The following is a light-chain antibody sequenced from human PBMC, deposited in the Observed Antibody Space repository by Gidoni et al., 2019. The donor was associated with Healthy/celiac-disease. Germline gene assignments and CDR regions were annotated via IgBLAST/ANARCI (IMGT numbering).Light chain of an antibody. CDR3: QERSNWAPLT. CDR1: QSVSSY. CDR2: DAS. Sequence: EIVLTHSPATLSLSPGERATLSCRASQSVSSYLAWYQQKPGQAPRLLIYDASNRATGIPARLSGRGSGTDFTLTISSLEPEDFAVYYCQERSNWAPLTFGGGTKVEIK. V-gene: IGKV3-11*01. J-gene: IGKJ4*01.